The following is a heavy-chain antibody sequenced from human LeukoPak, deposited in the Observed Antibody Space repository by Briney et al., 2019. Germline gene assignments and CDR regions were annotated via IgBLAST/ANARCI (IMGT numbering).Heavy chain of an antibody. Sequence: SETLSLTCTASGGSISSGSYYWSWIRQPAGKGLEWIGRIYTSGSTNYNPSLKSRVTISVDTSKNQFSLKLSSVTAADTAVYYCARDGNYYDGSGYYFSAFDIWGQGTMVTVSS. J-gene: IGHJ3*02. CDR3: ARDGNYYDGSGYYFSAFDI. D-gene: IGHD3-22*01. CDR2: IYTSGST. CDR1: GGSISSGSYY. V-gene: IGHV4-61*02.